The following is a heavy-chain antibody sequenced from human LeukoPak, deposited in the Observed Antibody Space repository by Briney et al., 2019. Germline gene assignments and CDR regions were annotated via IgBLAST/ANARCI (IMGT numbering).Heavy chain of an antibody. J-gene: IGHJ4*02. Sequence: SETLSLTCTVSGGSISSSSYYWAWIRQPPGKGLEWIGSIYYSGSTYYNPSLKSRVTISVDTSKNQFSLKLSSVTAADTAVYYCARHVTGGSGWYFDYWGQGTLVTVSS. CDR1: GGSISSSSYY. CDR2: IYYSGST. CDR3: ARHVTGGSGWYFDY. D-gene: IGHD6-19*01. V-gene: IGHV4-39*01.